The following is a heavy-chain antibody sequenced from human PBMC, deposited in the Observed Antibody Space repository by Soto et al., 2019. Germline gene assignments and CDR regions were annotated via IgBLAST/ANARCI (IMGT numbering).Heavy chain of an antibody. CDR3: ARVSGEMATMTYFDY. V-gene: IGHV5-51*01. J-gene: IGHJ4*02. D-gene: IGHD5-12*01. Sequence: PGESLKISCKGSGFSFTTYWIAWVRQMPGKGLEWMGIIYPGDSDTSYSPSFQGQVTISADKSISTAYLQWSSLKASDTAMYYCARVSGEMATMTYFDYWGQGTLVTVSS. CDR2: IYPGDSDT. CDR1: GFSFTTYW.